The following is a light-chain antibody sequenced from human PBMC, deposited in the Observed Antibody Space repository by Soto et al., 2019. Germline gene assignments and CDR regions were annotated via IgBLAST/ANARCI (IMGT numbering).Light chain of an antibody. J-gene: IGKJ1*01. CDR3: QQYNSYWT. CDR1: QSVSGW. CDR2: DAS. V-gene: IGKV1-5*01. Sequence: DIQMTQSPSTLSASVGDSVTITCLASQSVSGWLAWYQQKPGKAPKLLIYDASSLQSGGPSRFSGSGSGTEFTLTINRLQPDAFATYYCQQYNSYWTFGQGTKV.